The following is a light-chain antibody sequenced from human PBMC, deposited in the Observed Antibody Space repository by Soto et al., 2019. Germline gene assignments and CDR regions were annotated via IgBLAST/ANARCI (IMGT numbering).Light chain of an antibody. CDR3: QQSYSTLYT. J-gene: IGKJ2*01. V-gene: IGKV1-39*01. CDR1: QSISSY. Sequence: DIQMTQSPSSLSASVGDRVTITCRASQSISSYLNWYQQKPGKAPKLLIYAASSLQSGVPSRFSGSGSGTDFTLTISXXXXXDFATYYCQQSYSTLYTFGQGTKLEIK. CDR2: AAS.